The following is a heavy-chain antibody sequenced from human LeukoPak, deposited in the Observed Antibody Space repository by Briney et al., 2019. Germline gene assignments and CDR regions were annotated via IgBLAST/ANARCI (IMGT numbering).Heavy chain of an antibody. D-gene: IGHD4-11*01. CDR2: IYYSGST. CDR1: GGSISNYY. CDR3: ARDMYSNYASSAFDP. V-gene: IGHV4-59*01. Sequence: PSETLSLTCTVSGGSISNYYWNWIRQPPGKGLEWIGYIYYSGSTNYNPSLKSRVTISVDTSENQFSLKLSSVTAADTALYYCARDMYSNYASSAFDPWGQGALVTVSS. J-gene: IGHJ5*02.